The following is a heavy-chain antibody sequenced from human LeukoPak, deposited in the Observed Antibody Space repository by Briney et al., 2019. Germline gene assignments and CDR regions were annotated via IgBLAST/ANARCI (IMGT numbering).Heavy chain of an antibody. Sequence: SETLSLTCTASGGSISSSSYFWGWIRQPPGKGLEWIGTIHYSGSTYYNPSLKRRVTISVDTSKNQFSLRLTSVTAADTAVFYCARGSGFFPFDQWGQGTLVAVSS. CDR2: IHYSGST. J-gene: IGHJ4*02. CDR3: ARGSGFFPFDQ. CDR1: GGSISSSSYF. D-gene: IGHD3-22*01. V-gene: IGHV4-39*01.